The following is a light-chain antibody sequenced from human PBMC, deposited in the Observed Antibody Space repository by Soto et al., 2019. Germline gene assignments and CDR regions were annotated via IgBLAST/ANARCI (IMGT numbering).Light chain of an antibody. CDR1: QSVSNF. CDR2: GAS. Sequence: EIVMTQSPATLSVSPGERATLSCRASQSVSNFIAWYQQKPGQTPRLLIYGASNRATGIPDRFSGSGSGTDFTLTISSLEPEDSAVYYCQEYGSSPTWTFGQGTKVDIK. J-gene: IGKJ1*01. V-gene: IGKV3-20*01. CDR3: QEYGSSPTWT.